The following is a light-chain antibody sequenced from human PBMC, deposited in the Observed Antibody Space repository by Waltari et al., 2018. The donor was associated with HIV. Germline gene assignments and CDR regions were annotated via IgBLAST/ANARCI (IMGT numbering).Light chain of an antibody. CDR2: EVN. CDR1: SSDVGGSKY. J-gene: IGLJ3*02. Sequence: QSALTQPPSASASPGQSVTISCTGTSSDVGGSKYVSWYQQHPGKAPKLMIYEVNKRPSGVPDRFSGSKSANTASLTVSGLQADDEADYYCNSYAGSNNWVFGGGTKLTVL. CDR3: NSYAGSNNWV. V-gene: IGLV2-8*01.